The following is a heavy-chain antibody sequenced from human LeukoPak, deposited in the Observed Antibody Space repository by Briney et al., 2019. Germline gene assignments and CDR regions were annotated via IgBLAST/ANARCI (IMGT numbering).Heavy chain of an antibody. CDR2: ISYDGANK. CDR1: GFTFSGSA. V-gene: IGHV3-30*04. CDR3: AKVGLTVTTILDYFDY. J-gene: IGHJ4*02. D-gene: IGHD4-11*01. Sequence: GGSLRLSCAASGFTFSGSAMHWVRQAPGKGLEWVAVISYDGANKYYADSVKGRFTISRDNSKNTLFLQMNSLRAEDTAVYYCAKVGLTVTTILDYFDYWGQGTLVTVSS.